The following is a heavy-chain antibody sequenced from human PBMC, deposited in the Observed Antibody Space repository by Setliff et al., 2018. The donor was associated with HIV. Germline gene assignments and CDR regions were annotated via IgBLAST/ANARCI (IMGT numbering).Heavy chain of an antibody. CDR1: GGSISSYSYF. J-gene: IGHJ4*02. D-gene: IGHD3-16*01. CDR3: ARLRLAVMMSLDYFDL. V-gene: IGHV4-61*05. Sequence: SETLSLTCTVSGGSISSYSYFWSWIRQPPGKGLEWIGYIYNPGSTNFNPSLQSRVSMSVDVSTNQFSLRLTSVTAADTAVYYCARLRLAVMMSLDYFDLWGQGTLVTVSS. CDR2: IYNPGST.